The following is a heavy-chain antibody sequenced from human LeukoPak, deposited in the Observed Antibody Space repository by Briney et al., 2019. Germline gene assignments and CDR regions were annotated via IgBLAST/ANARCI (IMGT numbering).Heavy chain of an antibody. D-gene: IGHD3-22*01. CDR3: VKEGLAYSDGGGDKRGWFDS. CDR2: IYSDGKTK. J-gene: IGHJ5*01. V-gene: IGHV3-33*03. Sequence: GDSLRLSCTASGFTFSSFAMHWVRQAPGNGLEWVAMIYSDGKTKYYVDSVKGRSSISRDNSQNTLYLQMNSLRVEDTAVYFCVKEGLAYSDGGGDKRGWFDSWGQGTLVTISS. CDR1: GFTFSSFA.